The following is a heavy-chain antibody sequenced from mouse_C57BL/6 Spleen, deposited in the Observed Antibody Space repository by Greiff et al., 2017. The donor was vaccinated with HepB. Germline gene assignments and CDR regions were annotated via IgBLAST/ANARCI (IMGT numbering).Heavy chain of an antibody. V-gene: IGHV1-53*01. CDR1: GYTFTSYW. CDR3: ARGVYSNYVGFAY. CDR2: INPSNGGT. J-gene: IGHJ3*01. Sequence: QVQLKEPGTELVKPGASVKLSCKASGYTFTSYWMHWVKQRPGQGLEWIGNINPSNGGTNYNEKFKSKATLTVDKSSSTAYMQRSSLTSEDSAVYYCARGVYSNYVGFAYWGQGTLVTVSA. D-gene: IGHD2-5*01.